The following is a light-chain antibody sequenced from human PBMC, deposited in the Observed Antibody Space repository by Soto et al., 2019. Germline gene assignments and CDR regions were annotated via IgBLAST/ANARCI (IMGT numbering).Light chain of an antibody. CDR2: AAF. CDR3: PKYISDPWT. CDR1: QGISNH. J-gene: IGKJ1*01. V-gene: IGKV1-27*01. Sequence: DIQMTQSPSSLSASVGDRVTITCRASQGISNHLACYQQKPGKVPKLLIYAAFTLQSGVPYRFSGSGSGTDFTLTISSLKTADGASYYCPKYISDPWTFDQGTPVEIK.